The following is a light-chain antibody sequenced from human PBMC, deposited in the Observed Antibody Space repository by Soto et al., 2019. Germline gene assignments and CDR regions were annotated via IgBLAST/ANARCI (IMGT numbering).Light chain of an antibody. CDR2: GTS. CDR1: QSVSSSY. V-gene: IGKV3-20*01. CDR3: LQYGSLPRT. J-gene: IGKJ1*01. Sequence: EIVLTQSPGTLSLSPGERATLSCRASQSVSSSYLAWYQQKPGQAPRLLIYGTSSRATGIPDRFNGSGSGTDFTLTISRLEPEDFAVFYCLQYGSLPRTFGQGTKVDIK.